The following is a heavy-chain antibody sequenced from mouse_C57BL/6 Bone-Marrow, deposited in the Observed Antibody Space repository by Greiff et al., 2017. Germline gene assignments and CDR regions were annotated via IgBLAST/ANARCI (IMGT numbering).Heavy chain of an antibody. D-gene: IGHD2-4*01. J-gene: IGHJ1*03. CDR1: GYAFSSSW. CDR2: IYPGDGDT. V-gene: IGHV1-82*01. Sequence: QVQLKESGPELVKPGASVKISCKASGYAFSSSWMNWVKQRPGKGLEWIGRIYPGDGDTNYNGKFKGKATLTADKSSSTAYMQLSSLTSEDSAVYFCARWWDYDGYWYCDVWGTGTTVTVSS. CDR3: ARWWDYDGYWYCDV.